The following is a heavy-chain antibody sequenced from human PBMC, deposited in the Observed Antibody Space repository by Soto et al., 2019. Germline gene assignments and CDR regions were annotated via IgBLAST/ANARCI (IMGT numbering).Heavy chain of an antibody. CDR1: SVSNAW. V-gene: IGHV3-15*07. D-gene: IGHD3-22*01. CDR3: TTDEGAGYDSSGSDCDY. Sequence: SVSNAWMTWVRPAPGKGLAWVGRIKSKTDGGTTDYAAPVKGRFTISRDDSKNTLNLQMNSLKTEDTAMYYGTTDEGAGYDSSGSDCDYWGRGTLVTVSS. J-gene: IGHJ4*02. CDR2: IKSKTDGGTT.